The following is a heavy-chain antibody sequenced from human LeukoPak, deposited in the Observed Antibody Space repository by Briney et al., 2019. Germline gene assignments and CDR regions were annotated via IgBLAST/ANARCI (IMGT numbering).Heavy chain of an antibody. J-gene: IGHJ4*02. V-gene: IGHV4-34*01. D-gene: IGHD5-18*01. CDR3: ARGRGGYSYGPFDY. CDR1: GGSFSGNY. Sequence: AETLSLTCAVYGGSFSGNYWSWIRRPPARGREWRGEINHSGSTNYNPSLNSRVTISVDTSKNQFSLKLSSVTAADTAVYYCARGRGGYSYGPFDYWGQGTLVTVSS. CDR2: INHSGST.